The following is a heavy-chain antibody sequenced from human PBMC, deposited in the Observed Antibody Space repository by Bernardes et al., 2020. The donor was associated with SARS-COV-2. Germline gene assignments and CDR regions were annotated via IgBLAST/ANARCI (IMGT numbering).Heavy chain of an antibody. J-gene: IGHJ5*02. CDR1: GFTFSSYG. D-gene: IGHD1-7*01. Sequence: GGSLRLSCAASGFTFSSYGMTWVRQAPGKGLEWVATIGGSGKRTYYTDSVKGRFTISRDNSRNTLFLQMNSLRAEDTAVYYCAKDRWSYNWNYEVDGLFDPWGQGTLVTVSS. V-gene: IGHV3-23*01. CDR2: IGGSGKRT. CDR3: AKDRWSYNWNYEVDGLFDP.